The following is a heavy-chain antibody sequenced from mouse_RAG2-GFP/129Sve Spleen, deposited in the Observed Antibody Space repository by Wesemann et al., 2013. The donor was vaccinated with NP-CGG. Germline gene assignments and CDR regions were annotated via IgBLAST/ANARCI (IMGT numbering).Heavy chain of an antibody. D-gene: IGHD4-1*01. V-gene: IGHV10S3*01. J-gene: IGHJ4*01. Sequence: ADSVKDRFTISRDDSQSMLYLQMNNLKTEDTAMYYCVRVGTDYYAMDYWGGSRGTSVTVSS. CDR3: VRVGTDYYAMDY.